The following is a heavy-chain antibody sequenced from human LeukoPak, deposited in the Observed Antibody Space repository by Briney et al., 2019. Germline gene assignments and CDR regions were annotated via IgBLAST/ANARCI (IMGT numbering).Heavy chain of an antibody. V-gene: IGHV3-23*01. CDR1: GFTFSSYA. Sequence: GGSLRLSCAASGFTFSSYAMGWVRQAPGKGLEWVSAISGSGGSTYYADSVKGRFTISRDNSKNTLYLQMNSLRAEDTAVYYCAKRSSSSYYYYYGMDVWGQGTTVTVSS. CDR3: AKRSSSSYYYYYGMDV. CDR2: ISGSGGST. J-gene: IGHJ6*02. D-gene: IGHD6-6*01.